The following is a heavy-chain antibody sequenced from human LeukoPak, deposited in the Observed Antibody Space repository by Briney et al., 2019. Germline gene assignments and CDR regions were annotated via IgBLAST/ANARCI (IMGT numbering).Heavy chain of an antibody. D-gene: IGHD1-26*01. CDR3: ARPWGSGTYYAFFDY. CDR1: GFTFSSYW. V-gene: IGHV3-74*01. CDR2: INSDGSST. Sequence: GGSLRLSCEASGFTFSSYWMHWVRQAPGKGLVRVSRINSDGSSTNYADSVKGRFTISRDNAKNTLYPQMNSLRAEDTAIYYCARPWGSGTYYAFFDYWGQGTLVTVSS. J-gene: IGHJ4*02.